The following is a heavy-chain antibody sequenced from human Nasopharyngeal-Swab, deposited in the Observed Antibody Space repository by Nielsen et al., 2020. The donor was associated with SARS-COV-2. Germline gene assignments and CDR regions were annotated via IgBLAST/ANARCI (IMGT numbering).Heavy chain of an antibody. Sequence: GSLRRSCGVYGGSLSGHYGSWIRQPPGKGLEWIGEINHSGATNYQPSLKSRVTISVDTSKNQFSLKVRSVSAADTAIYFCARGRGGQQLARTDYYYGLDVWGQGTTVTVSS. CDR3: ARGRGGQQLARTDYYYGLDV. CDR2: INHSGAT. J-gene: IGHJ6*02. D-gene: IGHD1-1*01. V-gene: IGHV4-34*01. CDR1: GGSLSGHY.